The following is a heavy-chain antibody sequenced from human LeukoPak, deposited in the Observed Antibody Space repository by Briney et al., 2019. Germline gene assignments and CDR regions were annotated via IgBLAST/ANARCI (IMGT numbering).Heavy chain of an antibody. CDR2: IYYSGST. Sequence: TSETLSLTCTVSGGSISSYYWSWIRQPPGKGLEWIGYIYYSGSTNYNPSLKSRVTISVDTSKNQFSLKLSSVTAADTAVYYCATSGYYDSSGPGFDYWGQGTLVTVSS. V-gene: IGHV4-59*08. CDR3: ATSGYYDSSGPGFDY. CDR1: GGSISSYY. D-gene: IGHD3-22*01. J-gene: IGHJ4*02.